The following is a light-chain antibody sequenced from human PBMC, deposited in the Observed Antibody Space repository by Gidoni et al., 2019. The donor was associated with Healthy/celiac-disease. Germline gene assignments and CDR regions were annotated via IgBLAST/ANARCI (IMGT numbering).Light chain of an antibody. CDR2: WAS. CDR3: QQYYSTPQT. J-gene: IGKJ1*01. CDR1: QSVLYSSNNKNY. Sequence: DIVMTQSPDSLAVSLGERANINCKASQSVLYSSNNKNYLAWYQQKPGQPPKLLIYWASTRESGVPFRFSGSGSGTDFTLTISSLQAEDVAGYYCQQYYSTPQTFGQGTKVEIK. V-gene: IGKV4-1*01.